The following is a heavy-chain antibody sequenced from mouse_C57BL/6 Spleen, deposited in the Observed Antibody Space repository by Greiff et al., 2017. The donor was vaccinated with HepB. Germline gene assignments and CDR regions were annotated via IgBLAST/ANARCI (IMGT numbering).Heavy chain of an antibody. D-gene: IGHD1-1*01. J-gene: IGHJ1*03. Sequence: QVQLKESGPGLVQPSQSLSITCTVSGFSLTSYGVHWVRQSPGKGLEWLGVIWSGGSTDYNAAFISRLSISKDNSKSQVFFKMNSLQADDTAIYYCARGLLRSGYFDVWGTGTTVTVSS. V-gene: IGHV2-2*01. CDR2: IWSGGST. CDR1: GFSLTSYG. CDR3: ARGLLRSGYFDV.